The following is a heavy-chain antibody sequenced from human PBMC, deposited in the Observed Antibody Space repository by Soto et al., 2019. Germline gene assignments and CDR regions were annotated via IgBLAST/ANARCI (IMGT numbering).Heavy chain of an antibody. V-gene: IGHV1-24*01. CDR3: ATVYYDSSGSLAFDC. CDR1: GYTLTELS. CDR2: FDPEDGET. D-gene: IGHD3-22*01. Sequence: ASVKVSCKVSGYTLTELSMHWVRQAPGKGLEWMGGFDPEDGETIYAQKFQGRVTMTEDTSTDTAYMELSSLRSEDTAVYYCATVYYDSSGSLAFDCWGQGTLVTVSS. J-gene: IGHJ4*02.